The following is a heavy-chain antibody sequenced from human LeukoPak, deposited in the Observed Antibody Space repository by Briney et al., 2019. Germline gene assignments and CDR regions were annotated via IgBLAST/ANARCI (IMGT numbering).Heavy chain of an antibody. V-gene: IGHV4-39*07. CDR1: GGSISSSSYY. CDR3: ARDDGLWFGEGTGFDL. J-gene: IGHJ2*01. Sequence: PSETLSLTCTVSGGSISSSSYYWGWIRQPPGKGLEWIGSIYYSGSTYYNPSLKSRVTISVDTSKNQFSLKLTSVTAADTAVYYCARDDGLWFGEGTGFDLWGRGTLVTVSS. CDR2: IYYSGST. D-gene: IGHD3-10*01.